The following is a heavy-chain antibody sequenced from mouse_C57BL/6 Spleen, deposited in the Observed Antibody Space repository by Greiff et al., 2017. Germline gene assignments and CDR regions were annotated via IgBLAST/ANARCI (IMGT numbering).Heavy chain of an antibody. CDR3: AIILWDGYFDV. V-gene: IGHV2-5*01. J-gene: IGHJ1*03. Sequence: VHLVESGPGLVQPSQSLSITCTVSGFSLTSYGVHWVRQSPGKGLEWLGVIWRGGSTDYNAAFMSRLSITKDNSKSQVFFKMNSLQADDTAIYYCAIILWDGYFDVWGTGTTVTVSS. CDR2: IWRGGST. D-gene: IGHD4-1*01. CDR1: GFSLTSYG.